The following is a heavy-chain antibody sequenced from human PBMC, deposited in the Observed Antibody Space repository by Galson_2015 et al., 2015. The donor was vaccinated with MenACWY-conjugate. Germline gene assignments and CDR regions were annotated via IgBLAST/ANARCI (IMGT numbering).Heavy chain of an antibody. D-gene: IGHD3-16*01. V-gene: IGHV3-7*03. J-gene: IGHJ6*02. CDR2: IKQDASEK. CDR3: TTDMLGAYHLPPGVKYYFYGLGF. CDR1: GFSFSGSW. Sequence: SLRLSCAASGFSFSGSWMSWVRQAPGKGLEWVANIKQDASEKYYVDFVKGRFAISRDNAKTSLYLQMNSLGAEDTAVYYCTTDMLGAYHLPPGVKYYFYGLGFWGQGTTVTVSS.